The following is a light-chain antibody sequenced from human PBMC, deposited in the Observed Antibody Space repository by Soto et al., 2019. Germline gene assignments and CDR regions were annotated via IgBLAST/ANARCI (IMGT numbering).Light chain of an antibody. J-gene: IGKJ1*01. CDR2: AAS. CDR1: QGIRND. V-gene: IGKV1-6*01. Sequence: AIQMTQSPSSLSASVGDRVTITCRASQGIRNDLGWYQQKPGKAPNLLIYAASSLQSGVPSRFSGSGSGTDFTLTISSLQPEDCATYYCLQDYNYPPTFGPGTKVDI. CDR3: LQDYNYPPT.